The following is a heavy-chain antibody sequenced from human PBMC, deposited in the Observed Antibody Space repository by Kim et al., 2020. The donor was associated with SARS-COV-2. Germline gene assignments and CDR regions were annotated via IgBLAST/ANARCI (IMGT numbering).Heavy chain of an antibody. Sequence: GGSLRLSCAASGFTFDDYTMHWVRQAPGKGLEWVSLISWDGGSTYYADSVKGRFTISRDNSKNSLYLQMNSLRTEDTALYYCAKETSPDYWYFDLWGRGTLVTVSS. V-gene: IGHV3-43*01. CDR2: ISWDGGST. CDR3: AKETSPDYWYFDL. J-gene: IGHJ2*01. CDR1: GFTFDDYT.